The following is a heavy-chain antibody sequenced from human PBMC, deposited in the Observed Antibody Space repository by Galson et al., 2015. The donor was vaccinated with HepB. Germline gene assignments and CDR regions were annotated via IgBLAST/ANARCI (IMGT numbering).Heavy chain of an antibody. V-gene: IGHV3-48*04. J-gene: IGHJ4*02. CDR2: IITICHTI. CDR1: GFTFSRYS. CDR3: ATDEGGPHY. Sequence: SLRLSCAAFGFTFSRYSMNWVRQAPGQGLQWLSYIITICHTIYYADYLKGRFTISRDNAKNTLYLQLNSLRAEDTAVYYCATDEGGPHYWGQGTLVSVSS.